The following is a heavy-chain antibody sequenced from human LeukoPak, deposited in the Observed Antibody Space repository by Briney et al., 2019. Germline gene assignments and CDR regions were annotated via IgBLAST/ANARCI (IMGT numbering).Heavy chain of an antibody. D-gene: IGHD3-10*01. Sequence: ASVKVSCKASGYTFTSYGINGVGQATGQGREWMGWMNPNSGKTGNAQKLQGRGTMTRNTAISKAYLELSSLRSEDTAVYYCARGPHYGSGSPDYYYYYMDVWGKGTTVTVSS. V-gene: IGHV1-8*01. CDR3: ARGPHYGSGSPDYYYYYMDV. J-gene: IGHJ6*03. CDR1: GYTFTSYG. CDR2: MNPNSGKT.